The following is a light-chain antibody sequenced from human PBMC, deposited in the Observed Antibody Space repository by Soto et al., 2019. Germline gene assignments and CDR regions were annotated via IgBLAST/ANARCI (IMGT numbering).Light chain of an antibody. CDR3: QKYDSAPWA. Sequence: MTQSLSSLSASVGDRDTITCRASQGIGKGLAWYQQKPGKVPTVLIYAASTLQSGVPSRFSGSGSGTDFTLTISSLQPDDVATYYCQKYDSAPWAFGQGTKVDIK. CDR1: QGIGKG. V-gene: IGKV1-27*01. J-gene: IGKJ1*01. CDR2: AAS.